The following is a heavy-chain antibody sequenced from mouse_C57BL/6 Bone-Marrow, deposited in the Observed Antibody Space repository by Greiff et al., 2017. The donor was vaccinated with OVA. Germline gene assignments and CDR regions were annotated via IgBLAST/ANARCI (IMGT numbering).Heavy chain of an antibody. Sequence: EVHLVESGGDLVKPGGSLKLSCAASGFTFSSYGMSWVRQTPDKRLEWVATISSGGSYTYYPDSVKGRFTISRDKDKNTLYLQMSSRKSEDKAMDDCARQRLRRYFDVWGTGTTVTVSS. CDR1: GFTFSSYG. CDR3: ARQRLRRYFDV. D-gene: IGHD2-2*01. J-gene: IGHJ1*03. CDR2: ISSGGSYT. V-gene: IGHV5-6*01.